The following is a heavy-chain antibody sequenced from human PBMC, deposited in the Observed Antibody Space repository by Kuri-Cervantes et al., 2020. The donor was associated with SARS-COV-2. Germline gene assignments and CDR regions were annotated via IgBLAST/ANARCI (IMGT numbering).Heavy chain of an antibody. J-gene: IGHJ4*02. CDR2: INPSGGST. CDR1: GYTFTGYG. D-gene: IGHD4-17*01. Sequence: ASVKVSCKASGYTFTGYGISWVRQAPGQGLEWMGIINPSGGSTSYAQKFQGRVTMTRDTSTSTVYMELSSLRSEDTAVYYCARGSSDYGDSRGFDYWGQGTLVTVSS. V-gene: IGHV1-46*01. CDR3: ARGSSDYGDSRGFDY.